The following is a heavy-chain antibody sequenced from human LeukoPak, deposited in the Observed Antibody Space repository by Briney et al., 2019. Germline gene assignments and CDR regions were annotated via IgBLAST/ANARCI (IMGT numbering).Heavy chain of an antibody. D-gene: IGHD5-18*01. CDR3: ASVDTAMVTFDY. CDR2: ISGSGDIT. J-gene: IGHJ4*02. V-gene: IGHV3-23*01. Sequence: GGSLRLSCAASGFTFSSYAMTWVRQAPGKGLEWVSSISGSGDITYYADSVKGRFTISRDNSKNTLYLQMNSLRAEDTAVYYCASVDTAMVTFDYWGQGTLVTVSS. CDR1: GFTFSSYA.